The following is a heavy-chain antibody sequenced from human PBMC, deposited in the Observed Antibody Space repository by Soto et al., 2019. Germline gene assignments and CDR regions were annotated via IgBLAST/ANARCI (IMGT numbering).Heavy chain of an antibody. CDR2: IYYSGST. CDR1: GGSISSSSYY. V-gene: IGHV4-39*01. CDR3: ARLASTVGNWFDP. D-gene: IGHD4-17*01. Sequence: KTSETLSLTCTVSGGSISSSSYYWGWIRQPPGKGLEWIGSIYYSGSTYYNPSLKSRVTISVDTSKNQFSLKLSSVTAADTAVYYCARLASTVGNWFDPWGQGTLVTVSS. J-gene: IGHJ5*02.